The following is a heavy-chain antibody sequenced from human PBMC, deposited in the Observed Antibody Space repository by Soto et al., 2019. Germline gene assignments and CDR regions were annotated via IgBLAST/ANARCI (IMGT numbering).Heavy chain of an antibody. J-gene: IGHJ4*02. V-gene: IGHV3-30*18. CDR2: ISSDGSNK. D-gene: IGHD2-2*01. Sequence: QVQLVESGGGVVQPGMSLRLSCAASGFTFSSYGMHWVRQAPGKGLEWVAVISSDGSNKYYADSVKGRFTISRDNSKNALYLQMNSLRAEDTTVYYCANLILGYCISTSCYGTGGFDYWGQGTLVTVSS. CDR3: ANLILGYCISTSCYGTGGFDY. CDR1: GFTFSSYG.